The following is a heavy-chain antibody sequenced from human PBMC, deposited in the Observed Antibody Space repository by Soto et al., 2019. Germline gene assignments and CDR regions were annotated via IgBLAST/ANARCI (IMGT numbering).Heavy chain of an antibody. D-gene: IGHD2-2*01. CDR3: ACSSTSPFNYYYYMDV. Sequence: SETLSLTCTVSGGSISSYYWSWIRQPPGKGLEWIGYIYYSGSTNYNPSLKSRVTISVDTSKNQFSLKLSSVTAADTAVYYCACSSTSPFNYYYYMDVWGKGTTVTVSS. CDR1: GGSISSYY. CDR2: IYYSGST. J-gene: IGHJ6*03. V-gene: IGHV4-59*01.